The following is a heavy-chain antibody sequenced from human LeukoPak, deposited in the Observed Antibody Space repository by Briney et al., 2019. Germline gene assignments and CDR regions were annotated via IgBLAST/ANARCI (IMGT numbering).Heavy chain of an antibody. D-gene: IGHD6-13*01. Sequence: SETLSLTCTVSGGSISSYYWSWIRQPPGKGLEWVGYIYYSGSTNYNPSLKSRVTISVDTSKNQFSLKLSSVTAADTAVYYCAGDLAAAGTFDFGYWGQGTLVTVSS. J-gene: IGHJ4*02. CDR3: AGDLAAAGTFDFGY. CDR1: GGSISSYY. V-gene: IGHV4-59*01. CDR2: IYYSGST.